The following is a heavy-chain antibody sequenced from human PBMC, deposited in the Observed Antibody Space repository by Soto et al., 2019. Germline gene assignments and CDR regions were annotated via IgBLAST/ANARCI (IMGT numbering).Heavy chain of an antibody. CDR2: IYYSGST. CDR3: ARVRGAAGTEWFDP. J-gene: IGHJ5*02. Sequence: SETLSLTCAVYGGSFSGYYWSWIRQPPGKGLEWIGYIYYSGSTNYNPSLKSRVTISVDTSKNQFSLKLSSVTAADTAVYYCARVRGAAGTEWFDPRGQGTLVTVSS. D-gene: IGHD6-13*01. CDR1: GGSFSGYY. V-gene: IGHV4-59*01.